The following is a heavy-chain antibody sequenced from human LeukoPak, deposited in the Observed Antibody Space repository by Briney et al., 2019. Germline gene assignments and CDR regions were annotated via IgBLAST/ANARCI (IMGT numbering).Heavy chain of an antibody. CDR2: IKPDGSQT. CDR3: VRSIDA. Sequence: GGSLRLSCAASGFTFTSYWMNWVRQAPGKGLEWVGNIKPDGSQTYYVDSVKGRFTISRDNAKNSVSLQLNSLRAEDTTVYFCVRSIDAWGQGTLVTVSS. CDR1: GFTFTSYW. D-gene: IGHD3-3*01. V-gene: IGHV3-7*03. J-gene: IGHJ5*02.